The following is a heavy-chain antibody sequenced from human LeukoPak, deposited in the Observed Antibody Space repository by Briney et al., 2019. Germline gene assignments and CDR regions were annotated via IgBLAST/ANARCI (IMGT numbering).Heavy chain of an antibody. Sequence: ASVKVSCKASGYSFPSYGISWVRQAPGQGPEWMGWISPYNDNTNYGQKLQGRATLTTDTSTSTAYMELRSLRSDDTAVYYCARHFYGSGTYYHFDYWGQGTLVTVSS. CDR3: ARHFYGSGTYYHFDY. CDR1: GYSFPSYG. V-gene: IGHV1-18*01. J-gene: IGHJ4*02. D-gene: IGHD3-10*01. CDR2: ISPYNDNT.